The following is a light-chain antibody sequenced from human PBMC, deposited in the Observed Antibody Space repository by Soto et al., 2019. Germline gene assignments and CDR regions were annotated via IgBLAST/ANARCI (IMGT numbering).Light chain of an antibody. V-gene: IGKV3-11*01. J-gene: IGKJ4*01. CDR3: QQRSNWPLLT. Sequence: EIVLTQSLATLSLSPGERATLSCRASQSVSSYLAWYRQKPGQAPRLLIYDASNRATGIPARFSGSGSGTDFTLTISSLEPEDFAVYYCQQRSNWPLLTFGGGTKVDIK. CDR2: DAS. CDR1: QSVSSY.